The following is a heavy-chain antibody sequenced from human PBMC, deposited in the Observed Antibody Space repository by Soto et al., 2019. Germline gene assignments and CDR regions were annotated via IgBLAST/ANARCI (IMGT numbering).Heavy chain of an antibody. D-gene: IGHD3-10*01. CDR1: GFTFSSYG. J-gene: IGHJ4*02. CDR2: IWYDGSNK. Sequence: QVQLVESGGGVVQPGRSLRLSCAASGFTFSSYGMHWVRQAPGKGLEWVAVIWYDGSNKYYADSVKGRFTISRDNSKNTLYLQMNSLRAEDTAVYYCARETMVRGLDYWGQGTLVTVSS. CDR3: ARETMVRGLDY. V-gene: IGHV3-33*01.